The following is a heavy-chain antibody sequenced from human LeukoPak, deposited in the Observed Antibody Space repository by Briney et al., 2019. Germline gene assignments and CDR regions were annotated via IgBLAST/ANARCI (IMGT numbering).Heavy chain of an antibody. CDR2: IYYSGST. J-gene: IGHJ5*02. CDR3: ARRPGNNWFDP. CDR1: GGSISSSSYY. D-gene: IGHD1-14*01. Sequence: SETLSLTCTVSGGSISSSSYYWGWIRQPPGKGLEWIGSIYYSGSTYYNPSLKSRVTISVDTSKNQFSQKLSSVTAADTAVYYCARRPGNNWFDPWGQGTLVTVSS. V-gene: IGHV4-39*01.